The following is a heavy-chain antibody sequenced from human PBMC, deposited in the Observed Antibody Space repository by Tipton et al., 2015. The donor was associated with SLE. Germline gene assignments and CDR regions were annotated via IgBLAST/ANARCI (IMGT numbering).Heavy chain of an antibody. CDR3: ARVGTMVRGVFDY. Sequence: TLSLTCTVSGGSISSGSYYWSWIRQPAGKGLEWIGYIFTSGSTNYNPSLKSRVTISVDTSKNQFSLKLSSVTAADTAVYYCARVGTMVRGVFDYWGQGTLVTVSS. D-gene: IGHD3-10*01. CDR2: IFTSGST. J-gene: IGHJ4*02. V-gene: IGHV4-61*09. CDR1: GGSISSGSYY.